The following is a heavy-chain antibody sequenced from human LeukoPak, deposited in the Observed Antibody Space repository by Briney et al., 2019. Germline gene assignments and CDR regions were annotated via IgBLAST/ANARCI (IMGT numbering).Heavy chain of an antibody. D-gene: IGHD6-19*01. J-gene: IGHJ4*02. CDR2: ITWDGGIS. CDR1: GFTFDDYS. CDR3: AKDYGYSNDLYLIDY. Sequence: GGSLTLSCAASGFTFDDYSMHWVRQAPGKGLEWISLITWDGGISYYVDSLKGRFTISRDNSKNSLYLQMNSLRTEDGAFYYCAKDYGYSNDLYLIDYWVQGSLVTVSS. V-gene: IGHV3-43D*03.